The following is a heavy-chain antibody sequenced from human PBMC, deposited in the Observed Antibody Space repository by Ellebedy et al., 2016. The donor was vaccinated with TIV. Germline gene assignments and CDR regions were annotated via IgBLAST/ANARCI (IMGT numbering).Heavy chain of an antibody. D-gene: IGHD6-19*01. CDR3: ARDITVAGTGWFDP. CDR2: IWYDGSNK. V-gene: IGHV3-33*01. J-gene: IGHJ5*02. CDR1: GFTFSSYG. Sequence: GESLKISCAASGFTFSSYGMHWVRQAPGKGLEWVAVIWYDGSNKYYADSVKGRFTISRDNSKNTLYLQMNSLRAEDTAVYYCARDITVAGTGWFDPWGQGTLVTVSS.